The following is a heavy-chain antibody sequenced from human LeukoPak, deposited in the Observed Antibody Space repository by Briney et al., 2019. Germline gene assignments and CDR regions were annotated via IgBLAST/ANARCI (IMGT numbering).Heavy chain of an antibody. CDR3: ARTTYYYDSSGPYYFDY. CDR2: IKQDGSEK. D-gene: IGHD3-22*01. J-gene: IGHJ4*02. Sequence: GGSLRLSCAASGSTVSSNYMSWVRQAPGKGLEWVANIKQDGSEKYYVDSVKGRFTISRDNAKNSLYLQMNSLRAEDTAVYYCARTTYYYDSSGPYYFDYWGQGTLVTVSS. V-gene: IGHV3-7*01. CDR1: GSTVSSNY.